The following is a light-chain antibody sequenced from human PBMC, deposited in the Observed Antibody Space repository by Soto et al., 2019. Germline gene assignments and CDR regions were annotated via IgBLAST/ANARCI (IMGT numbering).Light chain of an antibody. J-gene: IGLJ3*02. Sequence: QSVLTQPRSVSGSPGQSVTISCTGTSSDVGGYNYGSWYQQHPGKAPKLMIYDVSKRNSGVPDRFSGSKSGNTASLTISGRQAEDEADYYFCPYARRYTWLFGGGTPLNVL. CDR2: DVS. CDR3: CPYARRYTWL. V-gene: IGLV2-11*01. CDR1: SSDVGGYNY.